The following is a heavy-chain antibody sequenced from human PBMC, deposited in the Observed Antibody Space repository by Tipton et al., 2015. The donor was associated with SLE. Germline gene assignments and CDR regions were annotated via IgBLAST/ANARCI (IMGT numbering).Heavy chain of an antibody. D-gene: IGHD6-19*01. Sequence: SLRLSCAASGFTFSSYWMHWVRQAPGKGLVWVSRINSDGSSTSYADSVKGRFTISRDNAKNTLYLQMNSLRAEDTAVYYCARVSWEHSSGQEPYFDYWGQGTLVTVSS. CDR2: INSDGSST. V-gene: IGHV3-74*01. J-gene: IGHJ4*02. CDR3: ARVSWEHSSGQEPYFDY. CDR1: GFTFSSYW.